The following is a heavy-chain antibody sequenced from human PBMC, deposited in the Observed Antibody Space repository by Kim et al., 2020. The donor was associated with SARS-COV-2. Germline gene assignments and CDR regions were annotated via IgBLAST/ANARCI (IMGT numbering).Heavy chain of an antibody. CDR1: GGSISSYY. CDR2: IYYSGST. CDR3: ARDRYSSGWSY. V-gene: IGHV4-59*01. Sequence: SETLSLICTVSGGSISSYYWSWIRQPPGKGLEWIGYIYYSGSTNYNPSLKSRVTISVDTSKNQFSLKLSSVTAADTAVYYCARDRYSSGWSYWGQGTLVTVSS. D-gene: IGHD6-19*01. J-gene: IGHJ4*02.